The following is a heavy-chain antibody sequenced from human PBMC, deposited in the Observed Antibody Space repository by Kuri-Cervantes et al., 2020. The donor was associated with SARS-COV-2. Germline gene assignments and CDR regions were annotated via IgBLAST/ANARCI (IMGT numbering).Heavy chain of an antibody. CDR2: ISGSGGST. V-gene: IGHV3-23*01. CDR1: GFTFSSYA. CDR3: VREVTFHYYYYYTDV. J-gene: IGHJ6*03. D-gene: IGHD4-23*01. Sequence: GESLKISCAASGFTFSSYAMSWVRQAPGKGLEWVSAISGSGGSTYYADSVKGRFTISRDNAKNSLYLQMNSLRAEDTAVFYCVREVTFHYYYYYTDVWGKGTTVTVSS.